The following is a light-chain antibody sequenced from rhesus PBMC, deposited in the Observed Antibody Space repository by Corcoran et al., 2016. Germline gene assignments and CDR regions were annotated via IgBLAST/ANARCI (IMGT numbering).Light chain of an antibody. Sequence: DIQMTQSPSSLSASVGDRVTITCRASQDISAYLAWYQQKPGKAPKLLIYGASTVLGGGPSRFSGSGSGTDFTLTRSSLQPEDFATYFCQQRKSKPWTFGQGTKVEIK. CDR3: QQRKSKPWT. CDR2: GAS. CDR1: QDISAY. J-gene: IGKJ1*01. V-gene: IGKV1-25*01.